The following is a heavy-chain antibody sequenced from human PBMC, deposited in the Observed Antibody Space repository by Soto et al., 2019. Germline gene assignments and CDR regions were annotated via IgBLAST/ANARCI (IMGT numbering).Heavy chain of an antibody. J-gene: IGHJ6*02. CDR2: ISYDGSNK. V-gene: IGHV3-30*18. Sequence: QVQLVESGGGVVQPGRSLRLSCAASGFTFSSYGMHWVRQAPGKGLEWVAVISYDGSNKYYADSVKGRFTISRDNSKNTLYLQMNSVRAEDTAVYYCAKRSNCSGGSCYDGMDVWGQGTTVTVSS. CDR1: GFTFSSYG. D-gene: IGHD2-15*01. CDR3: AKRSNCSGGSCYDGMDV.